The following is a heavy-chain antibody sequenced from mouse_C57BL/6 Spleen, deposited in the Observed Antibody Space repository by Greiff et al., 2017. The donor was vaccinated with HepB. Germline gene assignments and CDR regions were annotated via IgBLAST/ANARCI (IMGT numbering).Heavy chain of an antibody. Sequence: EVQLQQSGPELVKPGDSVKISCKASVSPFTGYFRNWVSRGLGRSLGGMDRINPTKGDLFNNKKFRAKATLTVDNSSSTANMELRSRTSEDSAVYYCASGDYYGSRVLYYAMDYWGQGTSVTVSS. D-gene: IGHD1-1*01. CDR2: INPTKGDL. CDR1: VSPFTGYF. CDR3: ASGDYYGSRVLYYAMDY. V-gene: IGHV1-20*01. J-gene: IGHJ4*01.